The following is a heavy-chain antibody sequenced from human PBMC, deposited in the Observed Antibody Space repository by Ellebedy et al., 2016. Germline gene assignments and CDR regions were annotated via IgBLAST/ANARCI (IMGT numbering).Heavy chain of an antibody. V-gene: IGHV2-5*01. CDR3: VHRTTVTSVDY. J-gene: IGHJ4*02. D-gene: IGHD4-17*01. Sequence: SGPTLVKPRQTLTLTCTFSGFSLDTGAVVVGWVRQPPGKAPEWLAFIYGNDVKRYSPSLKSRLTITKDTSKNQVVLTLTNMDPVDTATYYCVHRTTVTSVDYWGQGTLVTVSS. CDR2: IYGNDVK. CDR1: GFSLDTGAVV.